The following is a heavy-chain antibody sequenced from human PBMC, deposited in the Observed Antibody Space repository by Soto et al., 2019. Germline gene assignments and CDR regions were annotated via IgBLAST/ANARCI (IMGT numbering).Heavy chain of an antibody. J-gene: IGHJ5*02. D-gene: IGHD3-16*01. Sequence: GESLKISCQTSGYSFTTYWIAWVRQMPGKGLEWMGVVYPGDSDTKYSPSFQGHVTISADRSSSTAFLQWSSLKASDTAVYYCARGRNWNYIMSWLDTCGQGTLVTVSS. CDR3: ARGRNWNYIMSWLDT. V-gene: IGHV5-51*01. CDR1: GYSFTTYW. CDR2: VYPGDSDT.